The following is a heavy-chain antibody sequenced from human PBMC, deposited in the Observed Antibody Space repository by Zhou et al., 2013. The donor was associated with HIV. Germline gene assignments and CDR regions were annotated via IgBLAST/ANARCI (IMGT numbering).Heavy chain of an antibody. Sequence: QVQLVQSGAEVKKPGASVKVSCKASGYSINNFGISWVRQAPGQRLEWMGWISAYNGNTNYAQKFQGRVTMTTDSSTSTAFMELRSLKSDDTATFYXARDRGLGYGTSRFTYWGQGTLVTVSS. CDR2: ISAYNGNT. V-gene: IGHV1-18*01. CDR1: GYSINNFG. J-gene: IGHJ4*02. CDR3: ARDRGLGYGTSRFTY. D-gene: IGHD3-16*01.